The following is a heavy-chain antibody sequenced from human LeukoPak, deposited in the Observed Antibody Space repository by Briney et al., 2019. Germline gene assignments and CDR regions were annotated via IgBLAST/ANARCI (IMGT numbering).Heavy chain of an antibody. J-gene: IGHJ4*02. CDR3: AREKVVDDYGLYVDY. V-gene: IGHV3-7*01. CDR1: GFTFSSYW. CDR2: IKQDGSEK. D-gene: IGHD4-17*01. Sequence: GVLRLSCAASGFTFSSYWMSWVRQAPGKGLEWVANIKQDGSEKYYVDSVKGRFTISRDNAKNSLYLQMNSLRAEDTAVYYCAREKVVDDYGLYVDYWGQGTLVTVSS.